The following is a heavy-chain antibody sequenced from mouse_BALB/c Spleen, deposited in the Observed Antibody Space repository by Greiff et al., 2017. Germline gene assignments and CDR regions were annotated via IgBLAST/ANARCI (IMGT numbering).Heavy chain of an antibody. CDR2: ISSGGST. CDR1: GFTFSSYA. D-gene: IGHD1-2*01. V-gene: IGHV5-6-5*01. J-gene: IGHJ4*01. Sequence: DVKLVESGGGLVKPGGSLKLSCAASGFTFSSYAMSWVRQSPEKRLEWVAEISSGGSTYYPDSVKGRFTISRDNARNILYLQMSSLRSEDTAMYYCARERSTTALYDYYAMDYWGQGTSVTVSS. CDR3: ARERSTTALYDYYAMDY.